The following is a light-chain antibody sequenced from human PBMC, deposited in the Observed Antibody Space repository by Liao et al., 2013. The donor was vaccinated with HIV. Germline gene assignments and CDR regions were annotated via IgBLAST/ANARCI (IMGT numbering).Light chain of an antibody. V-gene: IGLV3-1*01. CDR1: TLGDKY. CDR2: EDS. CDR3: QTWDRSLGV. Sequence: SYELTQPPSVSVSPGQTATITCSGETLGDKYACWYQQRPGQSPALVIYEDSQRPSGIPERFSGSISGNTATLTISGTQAMDEADYYCQTWDRSLGVFGTGTKVTVL. J-gene: IGLJ1*01.